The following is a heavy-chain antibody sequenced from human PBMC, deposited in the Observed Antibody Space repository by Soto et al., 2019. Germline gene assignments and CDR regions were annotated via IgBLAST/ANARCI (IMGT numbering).Heavy chain of an antibody. J-gene: IGHJ1*01. CDR3: ARVYCSGGSCYLQYFQH. Sequence: SETLSLTCTVSGGSISSSSYYWCWIRHPPGKGLEWIGSIYYSGSAYYNPSLKSRVTISVDTSKSQFSLKLSSVTAADTAVYYCARVYCSGGSCYLQYFQHWGQGTLVTVS. D-gene: IGHD2-15*01. CDR2: IYYSGSA. CDR1: GGSISSSSYY. V-gene: IGHV4-39*07.